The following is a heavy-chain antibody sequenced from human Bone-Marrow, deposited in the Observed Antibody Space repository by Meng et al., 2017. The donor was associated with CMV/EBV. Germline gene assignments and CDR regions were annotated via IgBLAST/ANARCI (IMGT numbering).Heavy chain of an antibody. CDR1: GFTFSSYW. CDR2: IKQDGSEK. CDR3: ARDRGITMVRGVIIGAFDI. D-gene: IGHD3-10*01. V-gene: IGHV3-7*01. Sequence: GESLKISCAASGFTFSSYWMSWVRQAPGKGLEWVANIKQDGSEKYYVDSVKGRFTISRDNSKNTLYLQMNSLRAEDTAVYYCARDRGITMVRGVIIGAFDIWGQGTMVTVSS. J-gene: IGHJ3*02.